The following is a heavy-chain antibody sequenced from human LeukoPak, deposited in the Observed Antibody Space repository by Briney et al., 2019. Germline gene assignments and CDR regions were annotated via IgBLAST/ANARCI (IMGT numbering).Heavy chain of an antibody. J-gene: IGHJ4*02. CDR1: GGSISSGSYY. Sequence: PSQTLSLTCTVSGGSISSGSYYWSWIRQPAGKGLEWIGRLYTSGSTNYNPSLQSRVTISLDTSKNQFSLKLSSVTAADTAVYYCARHSTFFGVVIIKGRVRGPFDYWGQGTLVTVSS. CDR2: LYTSGST. CDR3: ARHSTFFGVVIIKGRVRGPFDY. V-gene: IGHV4-61*02. D-gene: IGHD3-3*01.